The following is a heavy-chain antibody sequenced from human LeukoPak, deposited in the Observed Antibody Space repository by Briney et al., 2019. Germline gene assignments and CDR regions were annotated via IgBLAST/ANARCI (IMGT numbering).Heavy chain of an antibody. CDR3: ARGGTYYYGSGFLAHFDY. D-gene: IGHD3-10*01. J-gene: IGHJ4*02. Sequence: PGGSLRLSCAASGFTFSSYSMNWVRQAPGKGLEWVSYISSSSSTIYYADSVKGRFTISRDNAKNSLYLQMNSLRAEDTAVYYCARGGTYYYGSGFLAHFDYWGQGTLVTVSS. V-gene: IGHV3-48*01. CDR2: ISSSSSTI. CDR1: GFTFSSYS.